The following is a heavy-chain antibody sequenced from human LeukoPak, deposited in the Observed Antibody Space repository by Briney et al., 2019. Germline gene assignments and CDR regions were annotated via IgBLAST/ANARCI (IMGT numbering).Heavy chain of an antibody. D-gene: IGHD6-13*01. Sequence: PSETLSLTCTISGGSFSGYYCNWIRQPAGKGLEWIGRFYTSGNINCNPSLRSRVTLSVDASKNTCSLKLSSVTAADTAVYYCARDDTGISAVGAYWGQGTLVIVSS. V-gene: IGHV4-4*07. CDR1: GGSFSGYY. CDR3: ARDDTGISAVGAY. J-gene: IGHJ4*02. CDR2: FYTSGNI.